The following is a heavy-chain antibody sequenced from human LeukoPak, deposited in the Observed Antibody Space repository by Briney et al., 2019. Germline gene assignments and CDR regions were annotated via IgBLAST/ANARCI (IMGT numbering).Heavy chain of an antibody. CDR2: IYYSGST. V-gene: IGHV4-39*01. J-gene: IGHJ4*02. CDR1: GGSISSSSYY. D-gene: IGHD2-2*01. Sequence: SETLSLTCTVSGGSISSSSYYWGWIRQPPGKGLEWIGSIYYSGSTYYNPSLKSRVSISVDTSKNQFSLKLSSVTAADTAVYYCARGARYCSSTSCYFFDYWGQGTLVTVSS. CDR3: ARGARYCSSTSCYFFDY.